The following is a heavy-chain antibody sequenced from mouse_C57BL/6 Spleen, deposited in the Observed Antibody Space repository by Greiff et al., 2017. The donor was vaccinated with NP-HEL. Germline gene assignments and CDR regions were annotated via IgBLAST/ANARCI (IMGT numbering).Heavy chain of an antibody. D-gene: IGHD1-1*01. V-gene: IGHV1-85*01. CDR2: IYPRDGST. CDR3: ASRDYGSSWYFDV. Sequence: QVQLQQSGPELVKPGASVKLSCKASGYTFTSYDINWVKQRPGQGLEWIGWIYPRDGSTKYNEKFKGKATLTVDTSSSTAYMELHSLTSEDSAVYFCASRDYGSSWYFDVWGTGTTVTVSS. CDR1: GYTFTSYD. J-gene: IGHJ1*03.